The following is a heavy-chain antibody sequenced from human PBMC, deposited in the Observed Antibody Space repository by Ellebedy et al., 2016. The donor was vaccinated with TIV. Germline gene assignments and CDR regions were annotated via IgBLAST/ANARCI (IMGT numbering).Heavy chain of an antibody. CDR2: IWYDGSNE. J-gene: IGHJ4*02. V-gene: IGHV3-33*08. Sequence: GESLKISCAAFGFTFSSYGMHWVRQAPGKGLEWVAVIWYDGSNEYYADSVKGRFTISRDTSKNTLYLQMNSLRAEDTAVYYCARDVDSSGYYTVLYWGQGTLVTVSS. D-gene: IGHD3-22*01. CDR3: ARDVDSSGYYTVLY. CDR1: GFTFSSYG.